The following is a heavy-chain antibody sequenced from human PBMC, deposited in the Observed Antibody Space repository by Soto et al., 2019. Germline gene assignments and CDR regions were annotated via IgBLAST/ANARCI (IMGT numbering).Heavy chain of an antibody. J-gene: IGHJ6*03. V-gene: IGHV3-30*18. CDR1: GFTLSSFG. CDR2: ISYDGSNK. Sequence: TGGGLRIPCAVSGFTLSSFGMPRVPQAPGQGLGWGAVISYDGSNKSYADSVKGRCTISRYNSKNTLYLQMNSLRAEDTAVYYCAKDSGYCSGGSCLSPKYYYYYMDVWGKGTTVTVSS. D-gene: IGHD2-15*01. CDR3: AKDSGYCSGGSCLSPKYYYYYMDV.